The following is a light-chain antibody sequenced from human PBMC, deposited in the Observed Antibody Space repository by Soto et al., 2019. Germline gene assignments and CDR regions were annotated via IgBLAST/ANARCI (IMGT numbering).Light chain of an antibody. CDR1: QSVSSSY. CDR3: QQYGNSRA. Sequence: EIVLTQSPGTLSLSPGEKATLSCRASQSVSSSYLAWYQQKPGQAPRLLIYGASSRATGIPDRFSGSGSGTDFTLTINRLEPEDFAVYYCQQYGNSRAFGQGTKVENK. CDR2: GAS. V-gene: IGKV3-20*01. J-gene: IGKJ1*01.